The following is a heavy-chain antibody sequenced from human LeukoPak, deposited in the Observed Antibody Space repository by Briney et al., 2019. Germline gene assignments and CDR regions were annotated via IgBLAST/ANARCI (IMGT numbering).Heavy chain of an antibody. V-gene: IGHV3-21*01. J-gene: IGHJ3*02. Sequence: GGSLRLSCAASGFTFSSYAMGWVRQAPGRGLEWVSSISSSSSYIYYADSVKGRFTISRDNAKNSLYLQMNSLRAEDTAVYYCARDSPGSGSYYAFDIWGQGTMVTVSS. CDR1: GFTFSSYA. CDR3: ARDSPGSGSYYAFDI. CDR2: ISSSSSYI. D-gene: IGHD1-26*01.